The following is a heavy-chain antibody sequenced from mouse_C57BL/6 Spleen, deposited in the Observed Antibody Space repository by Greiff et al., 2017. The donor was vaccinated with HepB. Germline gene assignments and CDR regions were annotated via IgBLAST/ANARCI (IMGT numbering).Heavy chain of an antibody. D-gene: IGHD2-5*01. CDR2: ILPGSGST. J-gene: IGHJ3*01. CDR3: ARMAYSNYVGFAY. V-gene: IGHV1-9*01. Sequence: QVQLQQSGAELMKPGASVKLSCKATGYTFTGYWIEWVKQRPGHGLEWIGEILPGSGSTNYNEKFKGKATFTADTSSNTAYMQRSSLTTEDSAIYYCARMAYSNYVGFAYWGQGTLVTVSA. CDR1: GYTFTGYW.